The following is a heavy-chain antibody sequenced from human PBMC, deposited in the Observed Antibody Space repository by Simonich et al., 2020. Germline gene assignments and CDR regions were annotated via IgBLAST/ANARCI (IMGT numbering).Heavy chain of an antibody. CDR1: GYSFTSYW. D-gene: IGHD5-12*01. V-gene: IGHV5-51*03. CDR3: VRPDSGYDYFDY. J-gene: IGHJ4*02. CDR2: TYPGDTKT. Sequence: EVQLVQSGAEVKKPGESLKISCQGSGYSFTSYWIGWVSQMPGKGLERIGITYPGDTKTRDRPSFQGQVTITADKSISAAYLQWSSLKASDTAMYYCVRPDSGYDYFDYWGQGTLVTVSS.